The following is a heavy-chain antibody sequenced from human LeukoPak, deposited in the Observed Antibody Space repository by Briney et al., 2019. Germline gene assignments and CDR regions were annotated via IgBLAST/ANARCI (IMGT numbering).Heavy chain of an antibody. CDR3: PKDRSWGLFGVAVDWFDP. J-gene: IGHJ5*02. D-gene: IGHD3-3*01. Sequence: PGGSLRLSCAASGFTFSSYAMSWVRQAPGKGLEWVSAISGSGGSTYYADSVKGRFTISRDNSKNTLYLQMNSLRAEDTAVYYCPKDRSWGLFGVAVDWFDPWGQGTLVTVSS. V-gene: IGHV3-23*01. CDR1: GFTFSSYA. CDR2: ISGSGGST.